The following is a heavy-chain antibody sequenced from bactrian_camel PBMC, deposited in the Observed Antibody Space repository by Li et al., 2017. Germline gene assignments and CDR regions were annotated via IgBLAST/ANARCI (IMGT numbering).Heavy chain of an antibody. V-gene: IGHV3S55*01. CDR3: AARATCGRVRWDWPPREYEYVY. J-gene: IGHJ4*01. CDR1: RYASTYGRYC. Sequence: QLVESGGGSVQAGGSLRLSCSASRYASTYGRYCQAWFRQAPGREREGIAAIDFDDGKVYASSVKGRFTISHDRSTYTLYLQMNNLKPDDTAMYFCAARATCGRVRWDWPPREYEYVYWGQGTQVTVS. D-gene: IGHD1*01. CDR2: IDFDDGK.